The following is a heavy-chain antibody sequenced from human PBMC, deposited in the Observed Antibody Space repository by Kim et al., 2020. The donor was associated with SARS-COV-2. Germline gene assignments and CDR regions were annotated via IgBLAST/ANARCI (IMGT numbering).Heavy chain of an antibody. CDR2: ISYDGSNK. CDR3: ARGLLMQELSAFDI. CDR1: GFTFSSYA. V-gene: IGHV3-30-3*01. Sequence: GGSLRLSCAASGFTFSSYAMHWVRQAPGKGLEWVAVISYDGSNKYYADSVKGRFTISRDNSKNTLYLQMNSLRAEDTAVYYCARGLLMQELSAFDIWGQG. J-gene: IGHJ3*02. D-gene: IGHD1-26*01.